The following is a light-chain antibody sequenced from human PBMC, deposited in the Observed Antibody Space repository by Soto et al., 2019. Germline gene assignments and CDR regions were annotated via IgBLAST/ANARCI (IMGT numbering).Light chain of an antibody. Sequence: QLVLTQSPSASASLGASVKLTCTLSSGHSSYAIAWHQQQPEKGPRYLMKLNSDGSHNRGDGIPDRFSGSSSGAERYLTSSSLQSEDEADYYCQTWGTGIVVFGGGTQLTVL. CDR1: SGHSSYA. J-gene: IGLJ2*01. V-gene: IGLV4-69*01. CDR2: LNSDGSH. CDR3: QTWGTGIVV.